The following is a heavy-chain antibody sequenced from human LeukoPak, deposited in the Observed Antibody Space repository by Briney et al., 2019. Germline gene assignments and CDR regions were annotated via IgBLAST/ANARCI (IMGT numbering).Heavy chain of an antibody. CDR3: ARHPNLPLGYYYDSSGYYYGGAFDI. V-gene: IGHV1-18*01. Sequence: ASVKVSCKASGYTFTSYGISWVRQAPGQGLEWMGWISAYNGNTNYAQKLQGRVTMTTDTSTSTAYMELRSLRSDDTAVYYCARHPNLPLGYYYDSSGYYYGGAFDIWGQGTMVTVSS. CDR2: ISAYNGNT. J-gene: IGHJ3*02. D-gene: IGHD3-22*01. CDR1: GYTFTSYG.